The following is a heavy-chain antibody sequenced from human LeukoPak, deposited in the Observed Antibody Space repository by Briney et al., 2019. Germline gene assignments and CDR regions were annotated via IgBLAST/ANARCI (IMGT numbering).Heavy chain of an antibody. D-gene: IGHD6-19*01. CDR3: ASDSSGWPAFDY. CDR2: IRYDGSNK. Sequence: GGSLGLSCAASGFTFSSYGMHWVRQAPGKGLEWVAFIRYDGSNKYYADSVKGRFTISRDNSKNTLYLQMNSLRAEDTAVYYCASDSSGWPAFDYWGQGTLVTVSS. V-gene: IGHV3-30*02. J-gene: IGHJ4*02. CDR1: GFTFSSYG.